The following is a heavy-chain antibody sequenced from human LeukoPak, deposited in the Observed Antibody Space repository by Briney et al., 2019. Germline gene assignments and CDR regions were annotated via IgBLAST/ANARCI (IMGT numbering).Heavy chain of an antibody. CDR3: ARDHSGSQHWFDP. D-gene: IGHD1-26*01. CDR1: GYTFGYYY. J-gene: IGHJ5*02. CDR2: INPSGGTT. Sequence: ASVKVSCKASGYTFGYYYMHWVRQAPGQGLEWMGVINPSGGTTSYAQKFQGRVTMTRDTSTSTVYMELSSLRSDDTALYYCARDHSGSQHWFDPWGQGTLVIVSS. V-gene: IGHV1-46*01.